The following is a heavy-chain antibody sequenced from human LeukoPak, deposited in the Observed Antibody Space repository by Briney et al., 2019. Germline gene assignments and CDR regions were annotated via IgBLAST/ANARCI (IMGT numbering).Heavy chain of an antibody. V-gene: IGHV4-34*01. D-gene: IGHD2-21*02. J-gene: IGHJ4*02. CDR3: ARVRGDLSIDY. Sequence: PSETLSLTCAVYIESFSGYYWTWIRQPPGKGPEWIGEINHSGSTNYNPSLKSRVTISADTSKNQFSLKLSSVTAADTAVYYCARVRGDLSIDYWGQGNLVTVSS. CDR2: INHSGST. CDR1: IESFSGYY.